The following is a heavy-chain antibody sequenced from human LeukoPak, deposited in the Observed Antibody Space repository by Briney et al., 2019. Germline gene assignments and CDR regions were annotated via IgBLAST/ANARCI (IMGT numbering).Heavy chain of an antibody. CDR2: IYPADSEA. CDR3: TRFSAFGTDNMFDT. V-gene: IGHV5-51*01. Sequence: GESLKISCKGSGNSFSNYLIGWVRQMPGKGLEWMGFIYPADSEARYSPSFQGQVTTSADKSADTAYLYWSGLQASDTALYYCTRFSAFGTDNMFDTWGQGTLVTVSS. J-gene: IGHJ5*02. CDR1: GNSFSNYL. D-gene: IGHD3/OR15-3a*01.